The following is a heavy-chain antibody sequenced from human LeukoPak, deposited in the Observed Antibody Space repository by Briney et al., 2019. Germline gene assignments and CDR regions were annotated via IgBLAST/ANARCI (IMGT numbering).Heavy chain of an antibody. CDR1: GGTFSSYA. J-gene: IGHJ4*02. Sequence: SVKVSCKASGGTFSSYAISWVRRAPGQGREWMGRIIPIFGTANYAQKFQGRVTITTDESTSTAYMELSSLRSEDTAVYYCARDLFSGLPGYFDYWGQGTLVTVSS. CDR2: IIPIFGTA. V-gene: IGHV1-69*05. D-gene: IGHD3-3*01. CDR3: ARDLFSGLPGYFDY.